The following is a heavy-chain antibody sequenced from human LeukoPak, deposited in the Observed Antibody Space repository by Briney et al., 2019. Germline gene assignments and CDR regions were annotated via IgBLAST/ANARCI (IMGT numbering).Heavy chain of an antibody. Sequence: SETLSLTCTVSGGSISSYYWSWIRQPPGKGLEWIGYIYYSGSTNYNPSLKSRVTISVDTSKNQFSLKLSSVTAADTAVYYCARGRSSMVRGAPTAFDIWGQGTMVTVSS. D-gene: IGHD3-10*01. CDR2: IYYSGST. V-gene: IGHV4-59*01. J-gene: IGHJ3*02. CDR3: ARGRSSMVRGAPTAFDI. CDR1: GGSISSYY.